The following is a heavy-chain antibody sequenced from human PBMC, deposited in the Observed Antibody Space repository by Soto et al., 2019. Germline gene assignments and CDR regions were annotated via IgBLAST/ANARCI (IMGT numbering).Heavy chain of an antibody. CDR2: FVPLFGST. V-gene: IGHV1-69*01. J-gene: IGHJ4*02. D-gene: IGHD2-15*01. CDR1: GGTFSGYA. CDR3: ATHSLGTSSPSYFDN. Sequence: QVQLVQSGAEVKKPGSSVKVSCQASGGTFSGYALTWVRQAPGQGLEWMGEFVPLFGSTNYAQKFAGRITIIADESTSTGYMALSTLRSEDTAVYYCATHSLGTSSPSYFDNWGQGTLVTVSS.